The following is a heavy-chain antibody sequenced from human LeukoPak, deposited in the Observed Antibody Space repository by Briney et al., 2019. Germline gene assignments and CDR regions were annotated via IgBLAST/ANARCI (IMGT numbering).Heavy chain of an antibody. J-gene: IGHJ4*02. V-gene: IGHV1-8*01. Sequence: ASVKVSCKASGYTFTSYDINWVRQATGQGLEWMGWMNPNSGNTGYAQKFQGRVTMTRNTSISTAYMELSSLRSEDTALYYCARGSYSSGWDFDYWGQGTLVTVSS. CDR2: MNPNSGNT. CDR1: GYTFTSYD. D-gene: IGHD6-19*01. CDR3: ARGSYSSGWDFDY.